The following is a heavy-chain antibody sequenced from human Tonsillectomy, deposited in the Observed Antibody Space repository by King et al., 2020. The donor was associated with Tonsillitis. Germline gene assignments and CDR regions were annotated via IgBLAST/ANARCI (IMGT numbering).Heavy chain of an antibody. Sequence: VQLVESGGGLVQPGGSLRLSCVASGFTFSSYWMSWVRQAPGKGLEWVANIKQDGSEKFYVESVKGRFTISRDNAKNSLYLQMNSLRAEDTAVYYCAMGNWNYASSYWGQGTLVTVSS. CDR3: AMGNWNYASSY. CDR1: GFTFSSYW. D-gene: IGHD1-7*01. CDR2: IKQDGSEK. V-gene: IGHV3-7*01. J-gene: IGHJ4*02.